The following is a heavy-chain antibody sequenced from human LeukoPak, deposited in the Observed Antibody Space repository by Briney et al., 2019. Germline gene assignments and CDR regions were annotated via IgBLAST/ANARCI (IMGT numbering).Heavy chain of an antibody. J-gene: IGHJ4*02. Sequence: SETLSLTCAVYGGSFSGYYWSWIRQPPGKGLEWIGEINHSGSTNYNPSLKSRVTISVDTSKNQFSLKLISVTAADTAVYYCARGSVTGYYTFDYWGQGTLVTVSS. CDR1: GGSFSGYY. CDR2: INHSGST. D-gene: IGHD3-9*01. CDR3: ARGSVTGYYTFDY. V-gene: IGHV4-34*01.